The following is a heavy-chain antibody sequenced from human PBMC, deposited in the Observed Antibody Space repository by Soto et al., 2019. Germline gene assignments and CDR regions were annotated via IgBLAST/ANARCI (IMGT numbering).Heavy chain of an antibody. V-gene: IGHV1-2*02. Sequence: ASVKVSCKASGYTFTRYNINWVRQATGQGPEWMGEIGPESGDTRYAQKFQGRVTMTRDTSITTVYMELKNLGPDDTAVYYCGRGRSGQIVVFYWGQGTPVTVSS. D-gene: IGHD1-26*01. CDR1: GYTFTRYN. CDR2: IGPESGDT. J-gene: IGHJ4*02. CDR3: GRGRSGQIVVFY.